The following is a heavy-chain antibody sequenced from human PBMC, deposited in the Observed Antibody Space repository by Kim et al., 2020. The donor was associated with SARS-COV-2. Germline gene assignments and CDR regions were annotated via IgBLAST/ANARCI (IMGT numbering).Heavy chain of an antibody. D-gene: IGHD2-15*01. Sequence: YNPSLESRVTTSVDTSSNHFSLNRTSVTAADTAVYYCARGSHSLDSWFDPWGQGILVTVSS. J-gene: IGHJ5*02. CDR3: ARGSHSLDSWFDP. V-gene: IGHV4-61*03.